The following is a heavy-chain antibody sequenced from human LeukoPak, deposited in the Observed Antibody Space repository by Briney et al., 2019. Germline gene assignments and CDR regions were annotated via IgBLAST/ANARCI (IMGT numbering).Heavy chain of an antibody. Sequence: SETLSLTCTVSGGSISSGDYYWSWIRQPPGKGLEWIGYIYYSESTYYNPSLKSRVTISVDTSKNQFSLKLSSVTAADTAVYYCARDHRYYGSGSYGFYYYYMDVWGKGTTVTVSS. CDR2: IYYSEST. V-gene: IGHV4-30-4*08. CDR1: GGSISSGDYY. CDR3: ARDHRYYGSGSYGFYYYYMDV. J-gene: IGHJ6*03. D-gene: IGHD3-10*01.